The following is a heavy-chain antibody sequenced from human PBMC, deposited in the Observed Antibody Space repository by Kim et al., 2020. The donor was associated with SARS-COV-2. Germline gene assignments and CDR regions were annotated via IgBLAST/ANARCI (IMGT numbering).Heavy chain of an antibody. D-gene: IGHD3-10*01. V-gene: IGHV3-7*01. J-gene: IGHJ6*02. CDR2: IKQDGSEK. CDR3: ARRNLVRGVISFYYYYGMDV. Sequence: GGSLRLSCAASGFTFSSYWMSWVRQAPGKGLEWVANIKQDGSEKYYVDSVKGRFTISRDNAKNSLYLQMNSLRAEDTAVYYCARRNLVRGVISFYYYYGMDVWGQGTTVTVSS. CDR1: GFTFSSYW.